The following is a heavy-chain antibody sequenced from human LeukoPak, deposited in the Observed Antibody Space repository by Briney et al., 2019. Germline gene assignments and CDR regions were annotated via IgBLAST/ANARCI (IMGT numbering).Heavy chain of an antibody. CDR1: GGSFSGYY. Sequence: SETLSLTCAVYGGSFSGYYWSWIRQPPGKGLEWIGEINHSGSTNYNPSLKSRVTISVGTSKNQFSLKLSSVTAADTAVYYCARGKGSPFITWFDPWGQGTLVTVSS. D-gene: IGHD3-22*01. J-gene: IGHJ5*02. V-gene: IGHV4-34*01. CDR3: ARGKGSPFITWFDP. CDR2: INHSGST.